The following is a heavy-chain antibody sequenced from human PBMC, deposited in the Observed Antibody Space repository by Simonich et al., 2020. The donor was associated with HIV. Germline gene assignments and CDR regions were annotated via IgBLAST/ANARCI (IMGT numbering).Heavy chain of an antibody. Sequence: QVQLQQWGAGLLKPSETLSLTCAVYGGSFSGYYWSWSRQPPGKVLGWIGEINHRGSTNYNPSLKSRVTISVDTSKNQFSLKLSSVTAADTAVYYCARGFYQRLYYFDYWGQGTLVTVSS. D-gene: IGHD2-2*01. V-gene: IGHV4-34*01. CDR1: GGSFSGYY. CDR2: INHRGST. J-gene: IGHJ4*02. CDR3: ARGFYQRLYYFDY.